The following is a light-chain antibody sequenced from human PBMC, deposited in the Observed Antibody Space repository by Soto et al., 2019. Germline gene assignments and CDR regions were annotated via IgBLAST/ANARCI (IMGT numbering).Light chain of an antibody. V-gene: IGLV2-14*01. CDR1: SSDIGGYYY. CDR3: TSYSSSSTFYV. CDR2: QVS. J-gene: IGLJ1*01. Sequence: QSVLTRHASVSGSPGQSITISCTGSSSDIGGYYYVSWYQHRPGKAPKLMIYQVSNRPSGVSYRFSGSKSGNTASLTISGLQAEDEADYYCTSYSSSSTFYVFGTGTKVTVL.